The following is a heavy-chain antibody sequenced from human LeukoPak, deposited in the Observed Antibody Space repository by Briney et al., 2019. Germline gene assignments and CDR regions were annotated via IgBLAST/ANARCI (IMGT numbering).Heavy chain of an antibody. V-gene: IGHV1-18*01. J-gene: IGHJ4*02. D-gene: IGHD2-8*02. Sequence: ASVKASCKASGHTFTSHGFSWVRQAPRQGLQWMGWIAAYNGDIEYEEKLQGRVTMTTDTSTGTAYMELRNLRLGDTAVYYCATLSSGPHNTGFYFDYWGQGTQVIVSS. CDR1: GHTFTSHG. CDR3: ATLSSGPHNTGFYFDY. CDR2: IAAYNGDI.